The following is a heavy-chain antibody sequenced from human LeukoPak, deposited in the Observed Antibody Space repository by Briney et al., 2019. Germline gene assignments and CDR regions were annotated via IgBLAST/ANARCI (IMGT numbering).Heavy chain of an antibody. J-gene: IGHJ4*02. CDR1: GGSISSGGYS. D-gene: IGHD5-12*01. CDR2: IYHSGST. V-gene: IGHV4-30-2*01. CDR3: ARVRVDIVARYFDY. Sequence: SETLSLTCAVSGGSISSGGYSWSWIRQPPGKGLEWIGYIYHSGSTYYNPPLKSRVTISVDRSKNQFSLKLSSVTAADTAVYYCARVRVDIVARYFDYWGQGTLVTVSS.